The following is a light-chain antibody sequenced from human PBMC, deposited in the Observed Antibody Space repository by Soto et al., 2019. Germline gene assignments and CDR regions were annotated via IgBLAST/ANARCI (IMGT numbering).Light chain of an antibody. CDR1: QDINSF. CDR2: DAS. CDR3: QQYETFSGT. Sequence: DIQMTQSPSSVSASVGDGVTITCRASQDINSFLAWYQQKPGKAPKLLIYDASALPRGVPSRFSGSGSGTKFTLTIASLQPDDFATYYCQQYETFSGTFGPGTKVEI. V-gene: IGKV1-12*01. J-gene: IGKJ1*01.